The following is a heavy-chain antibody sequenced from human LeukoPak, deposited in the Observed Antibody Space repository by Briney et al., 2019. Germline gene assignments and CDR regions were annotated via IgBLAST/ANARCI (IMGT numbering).Heavy chain of an antibody. CDR3: ARDRRDCSGGSCPRGIDY. Sequence: ASVKVSCKASGYTFTSYYMHWVRQAPGQGLEWMGIINPSGGSTSYAQKFQGRVTMTRDTSTSTVYMELSSLRSEDTAVYYCARDRRDCSGGSCPRGIDYWGQGTLVTVSS. CDR2: INPSGGST. V-gene: IGHV1-46*01. CDR1: GYTFTSYY. D-gene: IGHD2-15*01. J-gene: IGHJ4*02.